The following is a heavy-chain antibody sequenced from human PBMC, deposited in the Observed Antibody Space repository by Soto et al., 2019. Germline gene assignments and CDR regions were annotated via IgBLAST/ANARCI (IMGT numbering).Heavy chain of an antibody. J-gene: IGHJ5*02. CDR3: ARLKARDYDFWSGYYTDNWFDP. V-gene: IGHV5-51*01. CDR2: IYPGDSDT. D-gene: IGHD3-3*01. CDR1: GYSFTSYW. Sequence: GESLKISCKGSGYSFTSYWIGWVRQMPGKGLEWMGIIYPGDSDTRYSPSFQGQVTISADKSISTAYLQWSSLKASDTAKCYWARLKARDYDFWSGYYTDNWFDPWGQGTLVTVSS.